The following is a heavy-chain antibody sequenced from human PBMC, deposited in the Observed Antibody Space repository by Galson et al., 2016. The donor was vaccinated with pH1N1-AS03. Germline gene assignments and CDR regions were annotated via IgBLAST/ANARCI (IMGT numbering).Heavy chain of an antibody. CDR2: ISGNGFST. D-gene: IGHD4/OR15-4a*01. CDR3: ARGPVSYANYWFPPPDY. Sequence: SLRLSCPVGGCTFSRYAMFLPRQAPGKGLEYVSAISGNGFSTYYANSVKGRFTVSRDNSKNTLYLQMGSLRVEDMAVYYCARGPVSYANYWFPPPDYWGQGTLVTVSS. J-gene: IGHJ4*02. CDR1: GCTFSRYA. V-gene: IGHV3-64*01.